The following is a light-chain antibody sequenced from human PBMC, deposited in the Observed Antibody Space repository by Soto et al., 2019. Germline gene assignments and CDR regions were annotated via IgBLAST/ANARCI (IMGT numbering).Light chain of an antibody. CDR3: LQRSTWYT. V-gene: IGKV3-11*01. CDR1: QSVSSY. CDR2: DVS. J-gene: IGKJ3*01. Sequence: EIVLTQSPATLSLSPGERATLSCRASQSVSSYLAWYQQKPGQAPRLVIYDVSSMATGVPPRFSGSGSGTDFTLNIGSLEPEDFASYYCLQRSTWYTLGPGTKVDSK.